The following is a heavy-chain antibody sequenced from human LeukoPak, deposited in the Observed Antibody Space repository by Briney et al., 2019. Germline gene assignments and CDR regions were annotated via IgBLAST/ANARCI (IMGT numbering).Heavy chain of an antibody. V-gene: IGHV1-8*01. D-gene: IGHD2-8*01. J-gene: IGHJ5*02. Sequence: ASVKVSCKASGYTFTSYDINWVRQATGQGLEWMGWMNPNSGNTGYAQKFQGRVTMTRNTSISTAYMELSSLRSEGTAVYYCARGRILYSTPRLFDPWGQGTLVTVSS. CDR3: ARGRILYSTPRLFDP. CDR1: GYTFTSYD. CDR2: MNPNSGNT.